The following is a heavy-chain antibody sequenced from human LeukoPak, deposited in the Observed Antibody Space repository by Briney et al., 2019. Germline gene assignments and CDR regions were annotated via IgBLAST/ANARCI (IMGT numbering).Heavy chain of an antibody. CDR1: GFSFSSYA. CDR3: VKTGSGWFGDY. J-gene: IGHJ4*02. D-gene: IGHD6-13*01. V-gene: IGHV3-30*02. CDR2: IRYEGIDK. Sequence: PGGSLRLSCAACGFSFSSYAMYWVRQAPGKGLEWVALIRYEGIDKYYVDSGKGRFTISRDNSKNMLYLQMNSLRTEDTAVYYCVKTGSGWFGDYWGQGARVTVSS.